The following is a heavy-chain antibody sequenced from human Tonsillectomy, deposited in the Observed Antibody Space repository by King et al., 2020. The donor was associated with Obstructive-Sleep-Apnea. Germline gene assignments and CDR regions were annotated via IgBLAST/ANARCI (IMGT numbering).Heavy chain of an antibody. D-gene: IGHD3-10*01. CDR2: ISYDGSNK. Sequence: VQLVESGGGVVQPGRSLRLSCAASGFTFSSYAMHWVRQAPGKGLEWVAVISYDGSNKYYADSVKGRFTISRYNSKNTLYLQMNSLRAEDTAVYYCARALLWFGEVYYGMDVWGQGTTVTVSS. J-gene: IGHJ6*02. CDR1: GFTFSSYA. CDR3: ARALLWFGEVYYGMDV. V-gene: IGHV3-30*04.